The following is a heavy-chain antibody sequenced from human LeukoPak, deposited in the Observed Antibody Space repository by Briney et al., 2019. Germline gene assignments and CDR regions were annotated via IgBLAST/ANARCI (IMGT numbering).Heavy chain of an antibody. CDR2: INPNSGGT. V-gene: IGHV1-2*02. CDR3: ARGLYDVSTRFWLHFDS. Sequence: ASVKVSCKASGYTFTGYYMHWVRQAPGQGLEWMGWINPNSGGTNYAQKFQGRVTMTRDTSISTAYMELSRLRSDDTAVYYCARGLYDVSTRFWLHFDSWGQGTLVTVSS. CDR1: GYTFTGYY. D-gene: IGHD3-9*01. J-gene: IGHJ4*02.